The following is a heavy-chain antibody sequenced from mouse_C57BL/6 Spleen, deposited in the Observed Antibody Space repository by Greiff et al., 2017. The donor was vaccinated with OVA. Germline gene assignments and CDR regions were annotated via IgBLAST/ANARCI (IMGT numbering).Heavy chain of an antibody. J-gene: IGHJ4*01. CDR2: INPSSGYT. D-gene: IGHD2-4*01. Sequence: QVQLKESGAELAKPGASVKLSCKASGYTFTSYWMHWVKQRPGQGLEWIGYINPSSGYTKYNQKFKDKATLTADKSSSTAYMQLSSLTYEDSAVYYCARSGTYYDYDGYYAMDYWGQGTSVTVSS. CDR3: ARSGTYYDYDGYYAMDY. V-gene: IGHV1-7*01. CDR1: GYTFTSYW.